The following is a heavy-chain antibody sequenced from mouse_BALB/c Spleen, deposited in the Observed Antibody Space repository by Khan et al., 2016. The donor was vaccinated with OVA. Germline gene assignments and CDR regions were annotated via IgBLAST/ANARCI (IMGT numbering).Heavy chain of an antibody. Sequence: VQLQQPGAELVRPGALVKLSCKGSGFNIKDYYMQWVKQRPEQGLEWIGWIDPENGNSIYDPKFQGKASITAETSANTAYLQISRLTSEDHAVYYCTRSILLYFDYWSQGNTLTVSS. J-gene: IGHJ2*01. D-gene: IGHD2-3*01. CDR2: IDPENGNS. CDR1: GFNIKDYY. V-gene: IGHV14-1*02. CDR3: TRSILLYFDY.